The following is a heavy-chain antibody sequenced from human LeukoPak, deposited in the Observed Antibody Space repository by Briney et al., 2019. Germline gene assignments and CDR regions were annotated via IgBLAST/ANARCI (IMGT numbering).Heavy chain of an antibody. V-gene: IGHV3-23*01. CDR3: ARGLAPEVGSTPDY. J-gene: IGHJ4*02. CDR2: ISGSGGSI. CDR1: GFTFSSYA. Sequence: GGSLRLSCAVSGFTFSSYAMSWVRQAPGKGLEWVSSISGSGGSIYNADSVKGRFTTSRDNSKNTLYLQMNSLRAEDTALYYCARGLAPEVGSTPDYWGQGTLVTVSS. D-gene: IGHD1-26*01.